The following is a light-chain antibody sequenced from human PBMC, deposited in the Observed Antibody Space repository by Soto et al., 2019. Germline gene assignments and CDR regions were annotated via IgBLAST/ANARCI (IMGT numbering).Light chain of an antibody. V-gene: IGLV2-14*01. Sequence: QSALTQPASVSGSPGQSITISCTGTSSDVGGYNYVSWYQQHPGKAPKLIIYEVTNRPSEISNRFSGSKSGNTASLTIYGLQAEDEADYYCSSYTSGSTYVFGNGTKVTVL. CDR3: SSYTSGSTYV. CDR1: SSDVGGYNY. CDR2: EVT. J-gene: IGLJ1*01.